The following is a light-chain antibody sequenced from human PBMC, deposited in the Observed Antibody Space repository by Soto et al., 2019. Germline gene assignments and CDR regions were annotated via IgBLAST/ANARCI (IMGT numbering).Light chain of an antibody. Sequence: DIQMTQSASSLSASVGDRVTITFRASQSISNWLAWYQQKPGKAPKLLIFKASTLESGVPSRFSGSGSGTEFTLNISSLQPDDFATYHCQQYDTYPRTFGQGTKVDIK. CDR1: QSISNW. V-gene: IGKV1-5*03. J-gene: IGKJ1*01. CDR3: QQYDTYPRT. CDR2: KAS.